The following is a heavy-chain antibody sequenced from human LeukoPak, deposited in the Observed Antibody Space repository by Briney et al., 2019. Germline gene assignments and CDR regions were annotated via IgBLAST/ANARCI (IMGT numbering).Heavy chain of an antibody. J-gene: IGHJ4*02. Sequence: GRSLRLSCAASGFTFSSYSMNWVRQAPGKGLEWVSYISSSSSTIYYADSVKGRFTISRDNAKNSLYLQMNSLRAEDTAVYYCAREVVVVTYDYWGQGTLVTVSS. V-gene: IGHV3-48*04. D-gene: IGHD2-15*01. CDR1: GFTFSSYS. CDR2: ISSSSSTI. CDR3: AREVVVVTYDY.